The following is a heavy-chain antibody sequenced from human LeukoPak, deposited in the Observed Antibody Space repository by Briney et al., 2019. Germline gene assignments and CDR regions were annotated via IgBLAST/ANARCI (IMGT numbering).Heavy chain of an antibody. CDR2: INPSSGST. J-gene: IGHJ6*02. CDR1: GYTFTSYY. D-gene: IGHD3-3*01. V-gene: IGHV1-46*01. CDR3: ARSPPLDYDFWSGYHTTPFYYYYYGMDV. Sequence: VASVKVSCKASGYTFTSYYMHWVRQAPGQGLEWMGIINPSSGSTSYAQRFQGRVTMTRDTSTSTVYMELSSLRSEDTAVYYCARSPPLDYDFWSGYHTTPFYYYYYGMDVWGQGTTVTVSS.